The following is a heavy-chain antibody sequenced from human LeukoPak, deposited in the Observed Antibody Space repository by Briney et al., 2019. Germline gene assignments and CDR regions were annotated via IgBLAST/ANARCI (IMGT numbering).Heavy chain of an antibody. V-gene: IGHV4-39*01. CDR2: IYYSGST. CDR1: GGSISSSSYY. Sequence: PSETLSLTCTVSGGSISSSSYYWGWIRQPPGKGLEWIGRIYYSGSTYYNPSLKSRVTISVDTSKNQFSLKLSSVTAADTAVYYCATTDSSGPFGYWGQGTLVTVSS. J-gene: IGHJ4*02. D-gene: IGHD3-22*01. CDR3: ATTDSSGPFGY.